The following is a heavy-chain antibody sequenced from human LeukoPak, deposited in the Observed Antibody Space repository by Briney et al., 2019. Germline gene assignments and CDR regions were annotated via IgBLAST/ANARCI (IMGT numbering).Heavy chain of an antibody. J-gene: IGHJ4*02. CDR2: IVVGSGNT. CDR1: GFTFTSSA. D-gene: IGHD3-10*01. V-gene: IGHV1-58*02. Sequence: ASVKVSCKASGFTFTSSAMQWVRQARGQCLEWIGWIVVGSGNTNYAQKFQERVTITRDMSTSTAYMELSSLRSEDTAVYYCAAGLNYYGSGSYPYWGQGTLVTVSS. CDR3: AAGLNYYGSGSYPY.